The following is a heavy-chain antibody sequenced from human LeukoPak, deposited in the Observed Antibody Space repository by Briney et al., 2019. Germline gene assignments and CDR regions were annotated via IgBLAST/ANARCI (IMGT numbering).Heavy chain of an antibody. CDR2: INHSGST. D-gene: IGHD2-15*01. Sequence: PSETLSLTCAVYGGSFSGYYWSWIRQPPGKGLERIGEINHSGSTNYNPSLKSRVTISVDTSKNQFSLKLNSVTATDTAVYYCARRSHCMGGSCPPVWGQGTTVTVSS. CDR3: ARRSHCMGGSCPPV. J-gene: IGHJ6*02. CDR1: GGSFSGYY. V-gene: IGHV4-34*01.